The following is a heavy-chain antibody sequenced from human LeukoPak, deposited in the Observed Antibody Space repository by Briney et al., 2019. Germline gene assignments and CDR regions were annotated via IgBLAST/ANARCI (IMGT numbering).Heavy chain of an antibody. D-gene: IGHD6-19*01. Sequence: ASVKVSCKASGYTFTRYAMHWVRRAPGQRLEWMGRINAGNGNTKYSQKFQGRVTITRDTSASTAYMELSSLRSEDTAVYYCARDGDSSGWYTIYYFDYWGHGTLVTVSS. CDR1: GYTFTRYA. V-gene: IGHV1-3*01. J-gene: IGHJ4*01. CDR3: ARDGDSSGWYTIYYFDY. CDR2: INAGNGNT.